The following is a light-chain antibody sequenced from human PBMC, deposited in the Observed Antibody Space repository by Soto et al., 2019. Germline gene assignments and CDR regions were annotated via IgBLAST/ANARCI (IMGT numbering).Light chain of an antibody. CDR1: SSDVGAYNY. V-gene: IGLV2-14*01. CDR3: SSYASTSTAV. J-gene: IGLJ1*01. Sequence: QSVLTQPASVSGSPGQSITISCTGTSSDVGAYNYVSWYQQHPGKAPKLMIYEVNSRPSGVSNRFSGSKSGITASLTISGLQAEDEADYYCSSYASTSTAVFGTGTKVTV. CDR2: EVN.